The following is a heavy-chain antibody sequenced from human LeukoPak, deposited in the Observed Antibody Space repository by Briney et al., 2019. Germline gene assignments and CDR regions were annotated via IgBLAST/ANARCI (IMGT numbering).Heavy chain of an antibody. CDR3: ARPLMGGGNSPFDS. D-gene: IGHD4-23*01. Sequence: GGSLRLSCAASGFTFRAYSMNWVRQAPGKGPEWVSHISSSSSTIYYADSVKGRFTISRDNAKNSLYLQMNSLRDEDTAVYYCARPLMGGGNSPFDSWGQGTLVTVSS. CDR2: ISSSSSTI. CDR1: GFTFRAYS. V-gene: IGHV3-48*02. J-gene: IGHJ4*02.